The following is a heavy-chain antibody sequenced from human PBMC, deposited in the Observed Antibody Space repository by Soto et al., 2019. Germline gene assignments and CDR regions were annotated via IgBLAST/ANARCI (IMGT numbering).Heavy chain of an antibody. CDR3: AREGIYGYFY. Sequence: LVMLCLTWTVSGGSISSYYGGWIRQPPGKGLEWIGYIYYSGITNYNPSLKSRVTISVDTSKNQFSLKLSSVTAADTAVYYCAREGIYGYFYWGLGTLVTVSS. J-gene: IGHJ4*02. D-gene: IGHD5-18*01. CDR1: GGSISSYY. V-gene: IGHV4-59*01. CDR2: IYYSGIT.